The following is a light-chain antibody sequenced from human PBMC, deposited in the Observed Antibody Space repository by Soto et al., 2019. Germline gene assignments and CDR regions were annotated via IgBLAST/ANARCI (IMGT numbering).Light chain of an antibody. J-gene: IGKJ1*01. V-gene: IGKV1-39*01. Sequence: DIQRTQSPSSLSASVEDRVIITCRASQSISNHLNWYQQKPGKAPKLLLFAASSLQSGVPSRFSGSRSGPDFTLTISSLQPEDFATYYCQQSYSSPPTFGQGTKVDIK. CDR3: QQSYSSPPT. CDR2: AAS. CDR1: QSISNH.